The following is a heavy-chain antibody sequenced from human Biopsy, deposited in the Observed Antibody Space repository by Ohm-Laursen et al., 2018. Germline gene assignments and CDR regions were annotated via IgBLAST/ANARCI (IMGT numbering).Heavy chain of an antibody. CDR1: DDSIRNFY. CDR2: ASYSGYT. J-gene: IGHJ3*01. D-gene: IGHD3-3*01. CDR3: ARLGNFWNAEDGLDL. V-gene: IGHV4-59*08. Sequence: SDTLSLTCTVSDDSIRNFYWTWIRQPPGQGLEWIGHASYSGYTNYNPSLKSRLTISVDTSKNPFSLNLRSVTAADTAVYSCARLGNFWNAEDGLDLWGLGTMVTVSS.